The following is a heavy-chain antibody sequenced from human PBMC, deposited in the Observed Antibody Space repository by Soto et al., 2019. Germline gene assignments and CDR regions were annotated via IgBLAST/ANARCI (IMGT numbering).Heavy chain of an antibody. J-gene: IGHJ4*02. CDR2: ISSDGSNE. D-gene: IGHD1-26*01. V-gene: IGHV3-30*03. CDR1: GFTFTTYV. Sequence: SLRLSCAASGFTFTTYVMHWFRQAPVNGLEWVAVISSDGSNEYYADSVKGRFTISRDNSRNMLYLQMNSLSVEYTAVYYCARDRLRWEYSFDFWGRGTLVTVSS. CDR3: ARDRLRWEYSFDF.